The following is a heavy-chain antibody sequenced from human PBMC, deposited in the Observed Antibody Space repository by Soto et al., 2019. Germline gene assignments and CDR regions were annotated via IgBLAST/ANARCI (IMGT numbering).Heavy chain of an antibody. Sequence: SETLSLTCTVSGGSISSFSWSWIRQPPERGLEWIAYVSDSGGTNYNPSLESRVTISVDTSKNLFSLKLGSVTAADTAVYYCARERRGYTGYDYSFDYWGQGTLVTVSS. J-gene: IGHJ4*02. V-gene: IGHV4-59*12. CDR1: GGSISSFS. CDR3: ARERRGYTGYDYSFDY. CDR2: VSDSGGT. D-gene: IGHD5-12*01.